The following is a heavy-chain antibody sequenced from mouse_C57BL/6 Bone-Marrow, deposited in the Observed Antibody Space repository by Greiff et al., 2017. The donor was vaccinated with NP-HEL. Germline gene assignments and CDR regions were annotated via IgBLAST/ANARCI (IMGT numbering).Heavy chain of an antibody. D-gene: IGHD2-1*01. V-gene: IGHV1-55*01. Sequence: VKLQQPGAELVKPGASVKMSCKASGYTFTSYWITWVKQRPGQGLEWIGDIYPGSGSTNNNEKFKSKATLTVDTSSSTAYMQLSSLTSEDSAVYYCARGGYYGFRGFAYWGQGTLVTVSA. J-gene: IGHJ3*01. CDR2: IYPGSGST. CDR1: GYTFTSYW. CDR3: ARGGYYGFRGFAY.